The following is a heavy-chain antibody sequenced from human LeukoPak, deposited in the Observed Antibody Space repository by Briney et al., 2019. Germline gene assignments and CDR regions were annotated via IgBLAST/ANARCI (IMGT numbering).Heavy chain of an antibody. V-gene: IGHV5-51*01. CDR3: ARQASPNQYCSSTSCPYYFDY. CDR1: GYIFTSSW. Sequence: GESLKISCQGSGYIFTSSWIGWVRQMPGKGLEWMGSIHPRDSDTRFSPSFQGQVTISADKSISTAYVQWSSLKASDTAMYYCARQASPNQYCSSTSCPYYFDYWGQGTLVTVSS. CDR2: IHPRDSDT. J-gene: IGHJ4*02. D-gene: IGHD2-2*01.